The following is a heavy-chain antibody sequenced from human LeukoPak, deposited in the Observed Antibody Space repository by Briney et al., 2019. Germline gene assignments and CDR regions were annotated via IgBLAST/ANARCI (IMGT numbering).Heavy chain of an antibody. CDR2: IHYDGSNK. D-gene: IGHD2-15*01. V-gene: IGHV3-30*02. Sequence: GGSLRLSCAASGFTFSSFGMHWVRQAPGKGLDWVAFIHYDGSNKYYADSVKGRFTISRDNSKNTLYLQMNSLRAEDTAVYYCARMEVAWGQGTIVTVSS. CDR1: GFTFSSFG. CDR3: ARMEVA. J-gene: IGHJ3*01.